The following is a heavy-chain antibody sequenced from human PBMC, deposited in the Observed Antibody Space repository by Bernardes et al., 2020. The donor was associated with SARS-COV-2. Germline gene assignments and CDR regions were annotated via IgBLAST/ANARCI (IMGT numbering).Heavy chain of an antibody. CDR3: TGDYLY. J-gene: IGHJ4*02. CDR2: MRSKAKNYAT. Sequence: GGSLRLSCAASGFNFSGSAIQWVCQASGKGLEWVGRMRSKAKNYATTYSASVKGRLTISRDDSRNTAYLQINSLKIEDTAVYYCTGDYLYWDQGTLVTVAS. CDR1: GFNFSGSA. D-gene: IGHD4-17*01. V-gene: IGHV3-73*01.